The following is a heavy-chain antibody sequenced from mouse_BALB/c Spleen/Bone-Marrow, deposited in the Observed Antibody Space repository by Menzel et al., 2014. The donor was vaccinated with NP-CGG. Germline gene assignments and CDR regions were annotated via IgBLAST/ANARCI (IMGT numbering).Heavy chain of an antibody. D-gene: IGHD1-1*01. Sequence: QVQLQQSGAELVKPGASVKLSCKASGYTFTIYWMHWVKQRPGQGLEWIGEVDPSESDANYNQKFKGKATLTVDKSSTTAHMHLSSLTCEDSAVYYCEKKKYCGSLLWLCDVWRAETTVTVSS. J-gene: IGHJ1*01. CDR1: GYTFTIYW. V-gene: IGHV1-69*02. CDR2: VDPSESDA. CDR3: EKKKYCGSLLWLCDV.